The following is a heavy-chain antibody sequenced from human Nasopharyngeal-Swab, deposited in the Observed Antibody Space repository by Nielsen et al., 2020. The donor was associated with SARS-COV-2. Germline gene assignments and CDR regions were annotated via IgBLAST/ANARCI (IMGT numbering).Heavy chain of an antibody. V-gene: IGHV3-21*01. CDR3: ARDGLDYDFWSAYFMDV. CDR2: ISSSSNYI. J-gene: IGHJ6*02. CDR1: GFTFNNYN. D-gene: IGHD3-3*01. Sequence: GGSLRLSCAASGFTFNNYNFNWVRQAPGKGLEWVSSISSSSNYIYYADSVKGRFTISRDNAKNSLYLQMNSLRAEDTAVYYCARDGLDYDFWSAYFMDVWGQGTTVTVSS.